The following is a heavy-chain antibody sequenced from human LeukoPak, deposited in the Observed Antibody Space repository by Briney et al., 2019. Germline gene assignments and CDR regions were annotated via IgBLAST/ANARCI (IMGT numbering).Heavy chain of an antibody. CDR1: GYTFTGYY. CDR2: INPNSGGT. Sequence: ASVKVSCKASGYTFTGYYMHWVRQAPGQGLEWMGWINPNSGGTNYAQKFQGRVTTTRDTSISTAYMELSRLRSDDTAVYYCARVTSGSYLFDYWGQGTLVTVSS. V-gene: IGHV1-2*02. CDR3: ARVTSGSYLFDY. J-gene: IGHJ4*02. D-gene: IGHD1-26*01.